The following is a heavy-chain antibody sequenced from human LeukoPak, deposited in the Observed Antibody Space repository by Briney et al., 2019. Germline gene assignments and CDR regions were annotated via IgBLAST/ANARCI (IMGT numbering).Heavy chain of an antibody. J-gene: IGHJ6*02. Sequence: PSETLSLTCTVSGGSISSNYWGWIRQPPGKGLEWIGYIDYSGSTNYNPSLKSRVTISVDTSKNQFSLKLSSVTAADTAVYYCARSVHRYYYYGMDVWGQGTTVTVSS. CDR3: ARSVHRYYYYGMDV. CDR1: GGSISSNY. CDR2: IDYSGST. D-gene: IGHD6-6*01. V-gene: IGHV4-59*08.